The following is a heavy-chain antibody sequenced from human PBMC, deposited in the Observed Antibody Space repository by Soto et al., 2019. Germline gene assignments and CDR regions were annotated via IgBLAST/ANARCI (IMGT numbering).Heavy chain of an antibody. CDR2: IYHSGST. V-gene: IGHV4-38-2*01. J-gene: IGHJ6*02. CDR3: ARGPFGSYYDYFDYNAMDV. CDR1: GYSISRGYY. Sequence: SETLSLTCAVSGYSISRGYYWGWIRQPPGKGLEWIGSIYHSGSTYYNPSLKSRVTISVDTSKNQFSLKLSSVTAADTAVYYCARGPFGSYYDYFDYNAMDVWGQGTTVTVSS. D-gene: IGHD1-26*01.